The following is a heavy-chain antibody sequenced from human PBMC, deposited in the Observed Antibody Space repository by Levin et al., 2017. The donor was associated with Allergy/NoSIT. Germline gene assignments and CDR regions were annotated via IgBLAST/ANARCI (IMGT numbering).Heavy chain of an antibody. J-gene: IGHJ4*02. CDR2: ISWNSGSI. CDR1: GFTFDDYA. Sequence: SLKISCAASGFTFDDYAMHWVRQAPGKGLEWVSGISWNSGSIGYADSVKGRFTISRDNAKNSLYLQMNSLRAEDTALYYCAKEIYSSEALDYWGQGTLVTVSS. V-gene: IGHV3-9*01. D-gene: IGHD6-19*01. CDR3: AKEIYSSEALDY.